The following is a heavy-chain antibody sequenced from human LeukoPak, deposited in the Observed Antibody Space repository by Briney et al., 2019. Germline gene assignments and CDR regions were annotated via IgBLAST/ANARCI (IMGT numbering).Heavy chain of an antibody. CDR1: GYTFTSYY. V-gene: IGHV1-46*01. Sequence: ASVKVSXKASGYTFTSYYMHWVRQAPGQGLEWMGIINPSGGSTSYTQKFQGRVTMTRDTSTTTVYMEMSSLTSQDTAVYYCARHKEVGDYYYFDYWGQGTLVTVSS. CDR2: INPSGGST. CDR3: ARHKEVGDYYYFDY. J-gene: IGHJ4*02. D-gene: IGHD2/OR15-2a*01.